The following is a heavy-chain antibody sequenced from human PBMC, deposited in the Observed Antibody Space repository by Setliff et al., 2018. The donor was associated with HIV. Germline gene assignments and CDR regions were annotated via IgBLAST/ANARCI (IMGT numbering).Heavy chain of an antibody. D-gene: IGHD3-3*01. CDR2: INPSGGSS. Sequence: ASVKVSCKASGYTFTSYYMNWVRQAPGQGLEWMGIINPSGGSSTYAQKFQGRVAMTRDTSTSTVYMELSSLRSEDTAVYYCARDRVRITIFGANDASDIWGQGTMVTASS. CDR1: GYTFTSYY. V-gene: IGHV1-46*01. CDR3: ARDRVRITIFGANDASDI. J-gene: IGHJ3*02.